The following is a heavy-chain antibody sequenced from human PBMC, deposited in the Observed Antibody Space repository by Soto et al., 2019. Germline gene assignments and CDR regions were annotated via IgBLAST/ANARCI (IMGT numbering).Heavy chain of an antibody. D-gene: IGHD1-26*01. V-gene: IGHV3-11*05. CDR3: ARGVGGELSLKDYFDP. Sequence: QLVESGGGWVKPGGSLRLSCEVSGFDVADFYMTWIRQAPGKGLEWISYISSGGSYTNYADSVKGRFSVSRDTAKKSVYLQMNNLRANDTAVYYCARGVGGELSLKDYFDPWGQGTLVTVSS. CDR2: ISSGGSYT. CDR1: GFDVADFY. J-gene: IGHJ5*02.